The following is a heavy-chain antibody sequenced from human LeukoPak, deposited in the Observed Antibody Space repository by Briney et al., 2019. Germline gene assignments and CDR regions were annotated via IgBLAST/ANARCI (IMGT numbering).Heavy chain of an antibody. V-gene: IGHV4-4*07. CDR1: GGSISSYY. CDR2: LYSSGST. Sequence: PSETLSLTCTVSGGSISSYYWSWIRQPAGKGLEWIGRLYSSGSTNYNPSLKSRVTMSVDTSKNQFSLNLNSVTAADTAVYYCARGTSSGWYPNWFDPWGQGTLVTVSS. J-gene: IGHJ5*02. CDR3: ARGTSSGWYPNWFDP. D-gene: IGHD6-19*01.